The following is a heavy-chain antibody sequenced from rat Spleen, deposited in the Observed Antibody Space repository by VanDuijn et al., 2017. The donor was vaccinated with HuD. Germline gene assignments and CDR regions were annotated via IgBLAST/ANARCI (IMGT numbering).Heavy chain of an antibody. Sequence: QVHLKESGPGLVQSSQTLSLTCTVSGFSLTSNGVSWVRQPPGKGLEWIGAIWSGGNTDYNSALKSRLSITRDISESQVFLKMTSLQTEDTATYYCVRANRESYAHFDHWGQGVMVTVSS. CDR1: GFSLTSNG. D-gene: IGHD1-12*01. CDR3: VRANRESYAHFDH. J-gene: IGHJ2*01. CDR2: IWSGGNT. V-gene: IGHV2-4*01.